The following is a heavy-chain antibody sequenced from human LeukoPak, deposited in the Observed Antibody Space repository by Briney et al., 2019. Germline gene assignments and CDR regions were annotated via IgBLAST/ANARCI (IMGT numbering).Heavy chain of an antibody. CDR3: ARGQTGGYHFDY. J-gene: IGHJ4*02. V-gene: IGHV1-8*01. CDR2: MNPNSGNT. CDR1: GYTFTSYD. D-gene: IGHD5-12*01. Sequence: ASVKVSCKASGYTFTSYDINWVRQATGQGLEWMGWMNPNSGNTGYAQKFQGRVTMTRNTSISTAYMELSSLRSEVTAVYYCARGQTGGYHFDYWGQGTLVTVSS.